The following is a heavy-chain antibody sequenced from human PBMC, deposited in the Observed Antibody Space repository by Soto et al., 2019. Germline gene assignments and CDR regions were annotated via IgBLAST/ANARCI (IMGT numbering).Heavy chain of an antibody. J-gene: IGHJ4*02. D-gene: IGHD5-18*01. CDR3: ARSDTAMVPNFDY. CDR1: GGTFSSYA. V-gene: IGHV1-69*13. CDR2: IIPIFCTA. Sequence: SVKVSCKASGGTFSSYAISWVRQAPGQGLEWMGGIIPIFCTANYAQKFQGRVTITADESTSTAYMELSSLRSEDTAVYYCARSDTAMVPNFDYWGQGTLVTVSS.